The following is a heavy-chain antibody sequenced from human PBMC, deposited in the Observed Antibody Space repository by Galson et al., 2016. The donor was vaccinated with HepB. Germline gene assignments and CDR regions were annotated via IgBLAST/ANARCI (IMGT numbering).Heavy chain of an antibody. J-gene: IGHJ4*02. V-gene: IGHV3-23*01. D-gene: IGHD3-16*02. CDR1: GFTSDSYA. CDR3: ARWAYQSGNYRALDY. CDR2: ISAGDAGT. Sequence: SLRLSCAASGFTSDSYAMSWVRQAPGKGLEWVSSISAGDAGTYYADSVKGRFTVSRDNSKNTLSLQVNSLRGEDTAVYSCARWAYQSGNYRALDYWGQGTLVTVSS.